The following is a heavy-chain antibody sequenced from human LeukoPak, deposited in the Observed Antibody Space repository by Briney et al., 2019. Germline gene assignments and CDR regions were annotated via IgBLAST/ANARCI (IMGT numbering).Heavy chain of an antibody. CDR2: MNPNSGNT. V-gene: IGHV1-8*01. Sequence: ASVKVSCKASGYTFTSYDINWVRQATGQGLEWMGWMNPNSGNTGYAQKFQGRVTMTRNTSISTAYMELSSLRSEDTAVYYCANLGAVAGQRYFDYWGQGTLVTVSS. D-gene: IGHD6-19*01. J-gene: IGHJ4*02. CDR1: GYTFTSYD. CDR3: ANLGAVAGQRYFDY.